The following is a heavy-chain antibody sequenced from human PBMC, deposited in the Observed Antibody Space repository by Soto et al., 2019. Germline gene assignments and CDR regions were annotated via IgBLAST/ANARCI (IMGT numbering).Heavy chain of an antibody. D-gene: IGHD6-13*01. J-gene: IGHJ6*02. CDR2: IYYSGST. V-gene: IGHV4-31*03. CDR3: ARAPDPATAAPPSYGMDV. CDR1: GGSISSGGYY. Sequence: SETLSLTCTVSGGSISSGGYYWSWIRQHPGKGLEWIGYIYYSGSTYYNPSLKSRVTISVDTSKNQFSLKLSSVTAADTAVYYCARAPDPATAAPPSYGMDVWGQGTTVTVSS.